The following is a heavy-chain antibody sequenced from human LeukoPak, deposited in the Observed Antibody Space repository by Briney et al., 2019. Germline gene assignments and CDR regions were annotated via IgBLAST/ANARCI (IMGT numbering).Heavy chain of an antibody. D-gene: IGHD1-26*01. CDR2: IYYSGST. V-gene: IGHV4-39*07. Sequence: PSETLSLTCSVSGGSISSSSNYWGWIRQPPGKGLDWIGTIYYSGSTYYNPSLKSRVTISVDTSKNQFFLNLNSVTAADTAVYYCARASGSYWWFDSWGQGTLVTVSS. J-gene: IGHJ5*01. CDR1: GGSISSSSNY. CDR3: ARASGSYWWFDS.